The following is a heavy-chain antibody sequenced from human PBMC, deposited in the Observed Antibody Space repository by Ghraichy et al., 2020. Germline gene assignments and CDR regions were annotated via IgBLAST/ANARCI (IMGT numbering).Heavy chain of an antibody. Sequence: SVKVSCKASGGTFSSYAISWVRQAPGQGLEWMGMIIPSLGIANYAQKFQGRVTITADKSTSTAYMELSSLRSEDTAVYYCARDPLCSSTSCATLDPWGQGALVAVS. CDR2: IIPSLGIA. J-gene: IGHJ5*02. CDR1: GGTFSSYA. D-gene: IGHD2-2*01. V-gene: IGHV1-69*04. CDR3: ARDPLCSSTSCATLDP.